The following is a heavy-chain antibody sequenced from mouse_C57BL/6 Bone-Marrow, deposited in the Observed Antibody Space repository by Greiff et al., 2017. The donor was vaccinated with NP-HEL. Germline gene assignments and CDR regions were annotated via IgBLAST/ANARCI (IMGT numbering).Heavy chain of an antibody. CDR1: GFTFNTYA. D-gene: IGHD2-13*01. V-gene: IGHV10-3*01. Sequence: EVHLVESGGGLVQPKGSLKLSCAASGFTFNTYAMHWVRQAPGKGLEWVARIRRKSSNYAKYFADSVKDRFTISRDDSQSMLYLQMHNLKTDKKAIYYCVRDDGDSWFDYWGQGTLVTVSA. J-gene: IGHJ3*01. CDR2: IRRKSSNYAK. CDR3: VRDDGDSWFDY.